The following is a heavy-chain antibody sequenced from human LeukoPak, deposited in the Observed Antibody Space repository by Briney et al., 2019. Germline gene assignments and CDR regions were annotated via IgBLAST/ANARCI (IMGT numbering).Heavy chain of an antibody. Sequence: GGSLRLSCAASGFTFSSYAMSWVRLAPGKGLEWVSAISGSGGSTYYADSVKGRFTISRDNSKNTLYLQMSSLRAEDTAVYYCAKGFKSSSWYYFDYWGQGTLVTVSS. D-gene: IGHD6-13*01. J-gene: IGHJ4*02. CDR1: GFTFSSYA. CDR2: ISGSGGST. V-gene: IGHV3-23*01. CDR3: AKGFKSSSWYYFDY.